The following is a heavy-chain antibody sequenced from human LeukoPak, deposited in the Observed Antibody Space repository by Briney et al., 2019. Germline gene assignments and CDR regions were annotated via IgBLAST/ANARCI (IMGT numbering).Heavy chain of an antibody. J-gene: IGHJ6*02. Sequence: PSETLSLTRTDSGGSISSYYWSWIRQPPGKGLEWIGYTYYSGSTNYNPSLKSRVTISVDTSKIQFSLKLSSVTAADTAVYYCARGPTYYYGSGTPGYYYYYGMDVWGQGTTVTVSS. CDR3: ARGPTYYYGSGTPGYYYYYGMDV. CDR1: GGSISSYY. D-gene: IGHD3-10*01. CDR2: TYYSGST. V-gene: IGHV4-59*01.